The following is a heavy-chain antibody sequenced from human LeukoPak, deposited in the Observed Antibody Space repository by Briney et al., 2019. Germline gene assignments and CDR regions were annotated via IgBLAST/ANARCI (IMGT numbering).Heavy chain of an antibody. J-gene: IGHJ4*02. CDR2: ISYDGSNK. D-gene: IGHD5-12*01. V-gene: IGHV3-30*04. CDR1: GFTFSSYA. CDR3: ATNPHGYGY. Sequence: GRSLRLSCAASGFTFSSYAMHWVRQAPGKGLEWVAVISYDGSNKYYADSVKGRFTISRDNSKNTLYLQMNSLRAEDTAVYYCATNPHGYGYWGQGTLVTVSS.